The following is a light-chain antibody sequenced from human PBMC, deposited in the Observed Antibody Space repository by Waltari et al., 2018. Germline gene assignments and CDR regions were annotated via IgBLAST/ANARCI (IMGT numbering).Light chain of an antibody. CDR3: CSYAGSYTFEV. Sequence: SAMTQPRSVSGSPGQSVTISCTGTSSDVGGYNYVSWYQQHPGKAPKLMIYDVSKRPSGVPDRFSGSKSGNTASLTISGLQAEDEADYYCCSYAGSYTFEVFGT. CDR2: DVS. J-gene: IGLJ1*01. V-gene: IGLV2-11*01. CDR1: SSDVGGYNY.